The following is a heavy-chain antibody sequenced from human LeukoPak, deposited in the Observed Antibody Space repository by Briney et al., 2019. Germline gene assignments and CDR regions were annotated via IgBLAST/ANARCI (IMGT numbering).Heavy chain of an antibody. V-gene: IGHV3-33*01. D-gene: IGHD4-17*01. CDR1: GLSFSSHA. J-gene: IGHJ2*01. Sequence: PGGSLRLSCEGSGLSFSSHAMHWVRQAPGKGLEWVAVIWYDGTNENYVDSVKGRFAISRDNSKNTLYLQMGSLRVEDTAVYYCARERFGDYVEYFDVWGRGTLVSVSS. CDR3: ARERFGDYVEYFDV. CDR2: IWYDGTNE.